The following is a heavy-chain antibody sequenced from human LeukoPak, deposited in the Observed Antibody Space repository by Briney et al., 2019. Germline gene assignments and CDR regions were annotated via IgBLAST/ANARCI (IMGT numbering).Heavy chain of an antibody. CDR2: IYTSGST. CDR3: AGGVTIVRGTSKHFDY. Sequence: SETLSLTCTVSGGSINIYYWSWIRQPAGKGLEWIGRIYTSGSTNYNPSLKTRVTMSVDTSKNQFSLMLSSVTAADTAVYYCAGGVTIVRGTSKHFDYWGQGTLVTVSS. J-gene: IGHJ4*02. CDR1: GGSINIYY. D-gene: IGHD3-10*01. V-gene: IGHV4-4*07.